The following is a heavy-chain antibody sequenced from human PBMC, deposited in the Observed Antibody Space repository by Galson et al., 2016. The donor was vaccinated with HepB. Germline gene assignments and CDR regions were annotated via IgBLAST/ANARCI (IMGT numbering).Heavy chain of an antibody. Sequence: SETLSLTCSVSGYSIINGYYWDWIRQPPGRGLEWIGSVHHTGYTYYNPSLKSRVTISVDTARNQFSLKLYILTAADTAVYYCARVRGSSWRGGFDFWGQGTPVTFSS. J-gene: IGHJ4*02. CDR3: ARVRGSSWRGGFDF. CDR2: VHHTGYT. V-gene: IGHV4-38-2*02. CDR1: GYSIINGYY. D-gene: IGHD3-10*01.